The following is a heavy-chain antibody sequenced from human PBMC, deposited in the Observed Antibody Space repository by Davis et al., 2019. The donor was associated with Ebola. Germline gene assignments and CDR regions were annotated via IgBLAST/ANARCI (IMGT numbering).Heavy chain of an antibody. CDR3: ARGRLFDY. CDR1: GFTFSSFW. J-gene: IGHJ4*02. D-gene: IGHD6-25*01. Sequence: GESLKISCAASGFTFSSFWMHWVRQAPGKGLVWVSRISGDGSSTNYADSVKGRFTISRDNAKNTLYLQMNSLRTEDTAVYYCARGRLFDYWGLGTLVTLSS. V-gene: IGHV3-74*01. CDR2: ISGDGSST.